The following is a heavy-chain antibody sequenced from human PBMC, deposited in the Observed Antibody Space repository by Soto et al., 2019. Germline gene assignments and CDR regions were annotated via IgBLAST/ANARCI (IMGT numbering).Heavy chain of an antibody. CDR3: AKDWQDYYDSSGYFDY. J-gene: IGHJ4*02. D-gene: IGHD3-22*01. CDR1: GFTFSSYA. V-gene: IGHV3-23*01. Sequence: GGSLRLSCAASGFTFSSYAMSWVRQAPGKGLEWVSAISGSGGSTYYADSVKGRLTISRDNSKNTLYLQMNSLRAEDTAVYYCAKDWQDYYDSSGYFDYWGQGTLVTVSS. CDR2: ISGSGGST.